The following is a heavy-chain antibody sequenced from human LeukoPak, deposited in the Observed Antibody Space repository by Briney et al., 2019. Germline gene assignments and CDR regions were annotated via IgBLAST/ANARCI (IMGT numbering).Heavy chain of an antibody. J-gene: IGHJ5*02. V-gene: IGHV3-33*08. CDR1: GFTFSSFG. CDR2: IWYDGSNK. CDR3: ARDGTVTAGPFDP. D-gene: IGHD4-11*01. Sequence: PGTSLRLSCAASGFTFSSFGMHWLRQAPDKGLEWVAFIWYDGSNKYYADSVKGRFTISRDNSKNTLYLQMNSLRVEDTAVYYCARDGTVTAGPFDPWGRGTLVTVSS.